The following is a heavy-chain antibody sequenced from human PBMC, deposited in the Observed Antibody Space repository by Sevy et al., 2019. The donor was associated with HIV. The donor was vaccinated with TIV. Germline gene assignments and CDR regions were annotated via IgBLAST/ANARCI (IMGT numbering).Heavy chain of an antibody. CDR2: INESGIT. V-gene: IGHV4-34*08. J-gene: IGHJ5*02. D-gene: IGHD2-2*01. CDR3: ARSPPVVVVPGAPSWFDP. CDR1: GFTFSSYA. Sequence: GSLRLSCTASGFTFSSYAMNWVRQAPGKGLEWIGEINESGITYYNPSLKSRFTISVDTSKKQFSLKLNSVTAADTAVYFCARSPPVVVVPGAPSWFDPWGQGTLVTVSS.